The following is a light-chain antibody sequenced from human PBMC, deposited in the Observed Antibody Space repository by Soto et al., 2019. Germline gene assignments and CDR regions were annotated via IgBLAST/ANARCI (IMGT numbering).Light chain of an antibody. CDR1: QSLSSN. Sequence: EIVMTQSPATLSVSPGERATLSFSSSQSLSSNVAWYQQKPGQAPRLLIHGASTRATGIPARFSGSGSGTEFTLTISSLQSEDFAVYYCQQYNKWPPLTFGGGTKVDI. J-gene: IGKJ4*01. V-gene: IGKV3-15*01. CDR2: GAS. CDR3: QQYNKWPPLT.